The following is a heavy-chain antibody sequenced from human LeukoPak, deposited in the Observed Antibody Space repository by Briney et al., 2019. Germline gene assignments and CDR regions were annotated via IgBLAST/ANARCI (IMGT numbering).Heavy chain of an antibody. Sequence: PGGSLRLSCAASGFTFSSYAMSWVRQAPGKGLEWVSAISGSGGSTYYADSVKGRFTISRDNSKNTLYLQMNSLRAEDTAVYYCVRDPPYSGSPGMFDYWGQGTLVTVSS. D-gene: IGHD1-26*01. CDR1: GFTFSSYA. CDR2: ISGSGGST. CDR3: VRDPPYSGSPGMFDY. J-gene: IGHJ4*02. V-gene: IGHV3-23*01.